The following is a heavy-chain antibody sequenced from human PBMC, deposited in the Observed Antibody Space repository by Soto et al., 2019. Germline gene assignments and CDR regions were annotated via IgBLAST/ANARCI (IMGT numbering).Heavy chain of an antibody. J-gene: IGHJ6*02. CDR3: ARGNLGNYGMDV. CDR1: GGTFSSYA. D-gene: IGHD7-27*01. V-gene: IGHV1-69*13. Sequence: SVKVFCKASGGTFSSYAISWVRQAPGHGLEWMGGIIPIFGTANYAQKFQGRVTITADESTSTAYMELSSLRSEDTAVYYCARGNLGNYGMDVWGQGTTVTVS. CDR2: IIPIFGTA.